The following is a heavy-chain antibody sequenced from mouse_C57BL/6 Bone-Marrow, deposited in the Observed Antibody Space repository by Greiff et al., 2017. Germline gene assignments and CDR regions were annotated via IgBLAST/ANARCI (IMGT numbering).Heavy chain of an antibody. V-gene: IGHV1-7*01. CDR1: GYTFTSYW. Sequence: QLQQSGAELAKPGASVKLSCKASGYTFTSYWMHWVKQRPGQGLEWIGYINPSSGYTKYKQKFKDKATLTAEKSSSTAYMQLSSLTYEDSAVYYCARKDYYGSSFYWYFDVWGTGTTVTVSS. J-gene: IGHJ1*03. CDR3: ARKDYYGSSFYWYFDV. D-gene: IGHD1-1*01. CDR2: INPSSGYT.